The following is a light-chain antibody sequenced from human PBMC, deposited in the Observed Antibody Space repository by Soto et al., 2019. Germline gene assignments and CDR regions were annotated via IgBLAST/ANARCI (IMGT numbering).Light chain of an antibody. CDR2: GAS. V-gene: IGKV3-20*01. CDR1: QSVSDSH. CDR3: HRYDRSPIFT. Sequence: EIVLTQSPGTLSLSPGERATLSYRASQSVSDSHLAWYHQKPGQPPRLLIYGASNRATGIPDRFSGRGSGTDFTLTISRLEPEDFATYYCHRYDRSPIFTFGPGTKVDV. J-gene: IGKJ3*01.